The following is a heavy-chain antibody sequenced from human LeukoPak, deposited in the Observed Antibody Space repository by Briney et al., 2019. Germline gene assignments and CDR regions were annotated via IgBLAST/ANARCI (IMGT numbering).Heavy chain of an antibody. J-gene: IGHJ4*02. V-gene: IGHV4-61*01. Sequence: PSETLSLTCTVSGGSIRSSYYYWSWIRQPPGKGLEWIGYIYYSGSTNYNPSLKSRVTISVDTSKNQFSLKLSSVTAADTAVYYCARGRDGYIFDYWGQGTLVTVSS. CDR2: IYYSGST. CDR3: ARGRDGYIFDY. CDR1: GGSIRSSYYY. D-gene: IGHD5-24*01.